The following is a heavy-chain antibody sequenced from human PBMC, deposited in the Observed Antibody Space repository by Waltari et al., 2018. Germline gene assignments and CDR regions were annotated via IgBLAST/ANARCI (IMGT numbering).Heavy chain of an antibody. CDR2: ISSSSSYI. V-gene: IGHV3-21*01. CDR1: GFTFSSYS. D-gene: IGHD6-6*01. CDR3: ARDREAAHGMDV. J-gene: IGHJ6*02. Sequence: EVQLVESGGGLVKPGGALRLSCAASGFTFSSYSMNWVRQAPGKGLEWVSSISSSSSYIYYADSVKGRFTISRDNAKNSLYLQMNSLRAEDTAVYYCARDREAAHGMDVWGQGTTVTVSS.